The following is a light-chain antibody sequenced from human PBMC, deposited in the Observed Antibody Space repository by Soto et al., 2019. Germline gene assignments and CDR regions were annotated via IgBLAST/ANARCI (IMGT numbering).Light chain of an antibody. CDR1: SSDIGGYNY. Sequence: QSALTQTASVSGSPGQSITISCTRTSSDIGGYNYVSWFQQHPGKAPKLIIYDVNNRPSGVSNRFSGSKSGTTASLAISGLQAEDEAEYFCSSYAGTTTLVLFGGGTKLTVL. V-gene: IGLV2-14*01. J-gene: IGLJ2*01. CDR2: DVN. CDR3: SSYAGTTTLVL.